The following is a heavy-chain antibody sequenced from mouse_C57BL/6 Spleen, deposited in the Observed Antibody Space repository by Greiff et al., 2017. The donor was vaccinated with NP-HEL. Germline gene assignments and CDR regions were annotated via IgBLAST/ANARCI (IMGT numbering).Heavy chain of an antibody. J-gene: IGHJ4*01. V-gene: IGHV5-12*01. Sequence: VQLKESGGGLVQPGGSLKLSCAASGFTFSDYYMYWVRQTPEKRLEWVAYISNGGGSTYYPDTVKGRFTISRDNAKNTLHLQMSRLKSEDTAMYYCARPSYDYDEGYYYAMDYWGQGTSVTVSS. CDR1: GFTFSDYY. CDR2: ISNGGGST. CDR3: ARPSYDYDEGYYYAMDY. D-gene: IGHD2-4*01.